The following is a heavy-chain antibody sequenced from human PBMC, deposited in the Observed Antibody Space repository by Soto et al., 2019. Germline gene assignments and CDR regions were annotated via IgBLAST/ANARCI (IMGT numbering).Heavy chain of an antibody. CDR3: ARDSRNRQEGMDV. J-gene: IGHJ6*02. V-gene: IGHV3-21*02. CDR2: ISSNVDYI. Sequence: EVQLVESGGGLVKPGGSLRLSCAASGFTFSTYSINWVRQAPGKGLEWVASISSNVDYIYYADSVKGRFTISRDNAQNPHFLQMNSLRAEDTAVYFCARDSRNRQEGMDVWGHGTTVTVSS. CDR1: GFTFSTYS.